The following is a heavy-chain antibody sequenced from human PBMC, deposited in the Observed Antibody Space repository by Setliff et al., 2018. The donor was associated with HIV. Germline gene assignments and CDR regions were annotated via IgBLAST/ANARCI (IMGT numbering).Heavy chain of an antibody. CDR3: ARDGGSWMDV. Sequence: PSETLSLTCSVSDDSIRSSHWNWVRLPPGKGLEWIGVICDSGRNTDYNPSLKSRVTISVDTSKNQFSLRLSSVTAADTAVYYCARDGGSWMDVWGKGTTVTAPQ. D-gene: IGHD3-16*01. J-gene: IGHJ6*04. CDR1: DDSIRSSH. V-gene: IGHV4-4*08. CDR2: ICDSGRNT.